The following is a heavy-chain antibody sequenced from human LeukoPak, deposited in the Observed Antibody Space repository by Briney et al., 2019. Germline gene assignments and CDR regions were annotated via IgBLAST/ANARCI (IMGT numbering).Heavy chain of an antibody. J-gene: IGHJ4*02. Sequence: GGSLRLSCAASGSTFSSYSMNWVRQARGKGLEWVSSISSSSSYIYYADSVKGRFTISRDNAKNSLYLQMNSLRAEDTAVYYCARVAPANYGDSLDYWGQGTLVTVSS. D-gene: IGHD4-17*01. CDR3: ARVAPANYGDSLDY. CDR1: GSTFSSYS. CDR2: ISSSSSYI. V-gene: IGHV3-21*01.